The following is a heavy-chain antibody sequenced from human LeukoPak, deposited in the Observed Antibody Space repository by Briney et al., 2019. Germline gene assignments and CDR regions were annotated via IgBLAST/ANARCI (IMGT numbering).Heavy chain of an antibody. CDR1: GYTFTSYG. CDR3: ARGGGITMVRGVIIIRYYFDY. CDR2: ISAYNGNT. V-gene: IGHV1-18*01. J-gene: IGHJ4*02. Sequence: AAVKVSCKASGYTFTSYGISWVRQAPGQGLEWMGWISAYNGNTNYAQKLQGRVTMTTDTFTSTAYMELRSLRSDDTAVYYCARGGGITMVRGVIIIRYYFDYWGQGTLVTVSS. D-gene: IGHD3-10*01.